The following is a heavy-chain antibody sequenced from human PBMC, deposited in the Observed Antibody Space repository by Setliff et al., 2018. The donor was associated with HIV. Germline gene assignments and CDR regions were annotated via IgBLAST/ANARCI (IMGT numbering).Heavy chain of an antibody. V-gene: IGHV4-34*01. Sequence: SETLSLTCTVYGGSFSNYYTNWIRQPPGKGLEWIGELSPSGTTRSNPSLQSRVTISLDTSKNQFSLKLTSVTAADTAVYYCAREDSSYHYCDYWGQGMWVAVSS. J-gene: IGHJ4*02. CDR1: GGSFSNYY. CDR3: AREDSSYHYCDY. D-gene: IGHD6-6*01. CDR2: LSPSGTT.